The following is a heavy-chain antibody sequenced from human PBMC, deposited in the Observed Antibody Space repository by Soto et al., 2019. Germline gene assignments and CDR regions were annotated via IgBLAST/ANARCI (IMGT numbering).Heavy chain of an antibody. Sequence: EVQLLESGGGLVQPGGSLRLSCAASGFTFRSYSMNWVRQAPGKGLEWVSYISISSRTIYYADSVKGRFTISRDDAKNSLYLQMNSLRDEDTSVYYCARDNGIAGSFDPWGQGTLVTVSS. J-gene: IGHJ5*02. CDR1: GFTFRSYS. CDR2: ISISSRTI. V-gene: IGHV3-48*02. D-gene: IGHD6-13*01. CDR3: ARDNGIAGSFDP.